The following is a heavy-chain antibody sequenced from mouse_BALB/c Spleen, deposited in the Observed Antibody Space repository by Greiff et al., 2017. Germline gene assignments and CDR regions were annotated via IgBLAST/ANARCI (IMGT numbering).Heavy chain of an antibody. V-gene: IGHV1-15*01. CDR1: GYTFTDYE. D-gene: IGHD2-1*01. Sequence: VKLMESGAELVRPGASVTLSCKASGYTFTDYEMHWVKQTPVHGLEWIGAIDPETGGTAYNQKFKGKATLTADKSSSTAYMELRSLTSEDSAVYYCTREDGNSWFAYWGQGTLVTVSA. CDR2: IDPETGGT. CDR3: TREDGNSWFAY. J-gene: IGHJ3*01.